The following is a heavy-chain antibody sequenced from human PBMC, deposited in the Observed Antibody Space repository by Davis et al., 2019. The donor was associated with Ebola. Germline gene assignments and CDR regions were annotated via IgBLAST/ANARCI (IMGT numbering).Heavy chain of an antibody. CDR3: ARGPYYYDSSGYYYGRGDAFDI. V-gene: IGHV4-34*01. J-gene: IGHJ3*02. D-gene: IGHD3-22*01. CDR1: GGSFSGYY. Sequence: SETLSLTCAVYGGSFSGYYWSWIRQPPGKGLEWIGEINHSGSTNYNPSLKSRVTISVDTSKNQFSLKLSSVTAADTAVYYCARGPYYYDSSGYYYGRGDAFDIWGQGTMVTVSS. CDR2: INHSGST.